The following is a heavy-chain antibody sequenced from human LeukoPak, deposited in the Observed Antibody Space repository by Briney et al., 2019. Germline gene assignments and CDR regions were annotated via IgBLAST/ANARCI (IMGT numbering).Heavy chain of an antibody. CDR3: ASRFPRGRLPAFDI. D-gene: IGHD3-16*01. J-gene: IGHJ3*02. CDR1: GFTFNSYW. CDR2: VQQEGSEK. Sequence: GGSLRLSCAASGFTFNSYWMSWVRQASGKGLEWVANVQQEGSEKYYVNSVKGRFTISRDNAKNMVYLQMNSLRDEDTAVYYCASRFPRGRLPAFDIWGQGTMVTVSS. V-gene: IGHV3-7*01.